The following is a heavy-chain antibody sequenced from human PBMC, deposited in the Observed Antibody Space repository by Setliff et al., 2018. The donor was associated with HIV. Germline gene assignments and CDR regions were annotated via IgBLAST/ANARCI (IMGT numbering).Heavy chain of an antibody. CDR3: VRDQLRWPERWDFDF. J-gene: IGHJ4*02. D-gene: IGHD1-26*01. CDR1: GFTFKHYW. CDR2: ISATGTTV. Sequence: PGGSLRLSCAASGFTFKHYWMHWVRQAPGEGLEWISYISATGTTVSYADSVRGRFIISRDSVRNEVYLQMKSLRVDDTALYYCVRDQLRWPERWDFDFWGQGTLVTVSS. V-gene: IGHV3-48*01.